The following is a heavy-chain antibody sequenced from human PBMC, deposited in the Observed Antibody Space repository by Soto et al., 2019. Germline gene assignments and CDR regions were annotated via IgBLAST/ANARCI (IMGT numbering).Heavy chain of an antibody. D-gene: IGHD3-10*01. CDR3: AKDFYYGSGNYTGSGAFDI. CDR2: ISWDGSGT. Sequence: EVQLVESGGVVVQPGGSLRLYCAASGFTFDDYTMHWVRQAPGKGLEWVSLISWDGSGTYYADSVKGRFTISRDNSKNSLYLQMNILRTEDTDLYYCAKDFYYGSGNYTGSGAFDIWGQGTMVTVSS. V-gene: IGHV3-43*01. CDR1: GFTFDDYT. J-gene: IGHJ3*02.